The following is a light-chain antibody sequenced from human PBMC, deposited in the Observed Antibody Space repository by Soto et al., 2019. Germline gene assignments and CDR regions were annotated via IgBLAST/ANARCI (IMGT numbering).Light chain of an antibody. CDR2: DDN. J-gene: IGLJ1*01. CDR3: GSWDISLSDYV. Sequence: QSVLTQPPSVSAAPGQKVTISCSGSSSNIGGNSVSWYQQLPGTAPKLLIYDDNKRPSGIPDRFSGSKSGTSATLGITGFQTGDEADYYCGSWDISLSDYVLGNGTKVTVL. V-gene: IGLV1-51*01. CDR1: SSNIGGNS.